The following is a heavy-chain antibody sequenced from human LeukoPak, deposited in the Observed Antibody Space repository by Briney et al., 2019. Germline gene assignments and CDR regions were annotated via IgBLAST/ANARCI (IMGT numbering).Heavy chain of an antibody. CDR1: GFTVSSNY. D-gene: IGHD1-7*01. CDR3: TTDEDWNYARKDV. Sequence: GSLRLSCAASGFTVSSNYMSWVRRAPGKGLEWVSVISSGGSTYYADSKKGRFTISRDNSKNTLYLQVNSLRAEDTAVYYCTTDEDWNYARKDVWGQGATVIVSS. V-gene: IGHV3-53*01. CDR2: ISSGGST. J-gene: IGHJ6*02.